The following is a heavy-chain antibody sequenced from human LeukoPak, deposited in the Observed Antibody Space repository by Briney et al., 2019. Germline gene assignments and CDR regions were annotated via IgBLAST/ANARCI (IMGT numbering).Heavy chain of an antibody. V-gene: IGHV3-23*01. CDR1: GFTFSSYA. Sequence: GGSLRLSCAASGFTFSSYAMSWVRQAPGKGLEWVSAISDSGGSTYYADSVKGRFTISRDNSKNTLYLQMNSLRAEDTAVYYCAKDGSSSWYFDYWGQGTLVTVSS. CDR2: ISDSGGST. J-gene: IGHJ4*02. CDR3: AKDGSSSWYFDY. D-gene: IGHD6-13*01.